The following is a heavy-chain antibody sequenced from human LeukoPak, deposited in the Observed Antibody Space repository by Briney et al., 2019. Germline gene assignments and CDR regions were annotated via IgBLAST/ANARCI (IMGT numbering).Heavy chain of an antibody. CDR1: GFTFGDYA. J-gene: IGHJ4*02. V-gene: IGHV3-49*04. CDR3: ARGAWRSIFDY. Sequence: GRSLRLSCTASGFTFGDYALSWVRQAPGKGLEWVGFIRSKAYGGTTEYAASVKGRFTISRDDSKSIAYLQMNSLRAEDTAVYYCARGAWRSIFDYWGQGTLVTVSS. D-gene: IGHD3-3*01. CDR2: IRSKAYGGTT.